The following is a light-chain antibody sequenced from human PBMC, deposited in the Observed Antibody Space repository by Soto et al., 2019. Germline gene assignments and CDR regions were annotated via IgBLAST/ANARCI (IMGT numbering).Light chain of an antibody. CDR1: DLGDKF. V-gene: IGLV3-1*01. CDR3: QAWDSGTTVI. CDR2: KDD. J-gene: IGLJ2*01. Sequence: SYELTQPPSVSVSPGQTASISCSGDDLGDKFACWYQQKPGQSPVLVMYKDDRRPSGIPERFSGSNSGNTATLTISGTQAMDEADYYCQAWDSGTTVIFGGGTKVTVL.